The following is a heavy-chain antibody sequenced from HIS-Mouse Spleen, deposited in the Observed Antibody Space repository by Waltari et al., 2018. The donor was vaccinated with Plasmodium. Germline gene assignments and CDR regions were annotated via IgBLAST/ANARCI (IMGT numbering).Heavy chain of an antibody. Sequence: QLQLQESGPGLVKPSETLSLTCTVSGGSISSSSYYWGWIRQPPGKGLEWIWSLYYTGSTNSNPTLKSRVTISVDTSKNQFSLKLSSVTAADTAVYYCARDRITGTSYFDYWGQGTLVTVSS. CDR1: GGSISSSSYY. V-gene: IGHV4-39*07. J-gene: IGHJ4*02. CDR3: ARDRITGTSYFDY. CDR2: LYYTGST. D-gene: IGHD1-7*01.